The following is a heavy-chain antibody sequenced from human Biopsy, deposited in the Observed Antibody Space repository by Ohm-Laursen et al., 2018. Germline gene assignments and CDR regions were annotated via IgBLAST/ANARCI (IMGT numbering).Heavy chain of an antibody. J-gene: IGHJ4*02. D-gene: IGHD2-15*01. CDR1: GYNFDIYP. Sequence: SSVKVSCQASGYNFDIYPLFWVRQAPGQGFEWMGGIVPLFETTDSAQKFQGRVTITADRSTPTAYIELSGLTSEDTAIYYCAKAGQTSGEYVVPRHFDSWGQGTRVTVSS. CDR3: AKAGQTSGEYVVPRHFDS. CDR2: IVPLFETT. V-gene: IGHV1-69*06.